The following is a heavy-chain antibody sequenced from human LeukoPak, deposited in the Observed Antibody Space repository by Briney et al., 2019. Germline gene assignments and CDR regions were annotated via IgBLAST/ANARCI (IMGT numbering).Heavy chain of an antibody. J-gene: IGHJ4*02. CDR1: GFTVSSNY. D-gene: IGHD5-18*01. CDR3: ARVLREWIPDY. CDR2: LYSGGST. Sequence: GGSLRLSCAASGFTVSSNYMSWVRQAPGKGLEWVSVLYSGGSTYYADSVKGRFTISRDNSKNTLYLQMNSLRAEDTAIYYCARVLREWIPDYWGQGTLVTVSS. V-gene: IGHV3-53*01.